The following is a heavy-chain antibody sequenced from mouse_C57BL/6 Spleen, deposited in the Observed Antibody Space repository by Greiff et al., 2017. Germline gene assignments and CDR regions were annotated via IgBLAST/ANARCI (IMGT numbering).Heavy chain of an antibody. V-gene: IGHV1-55*01. CDR1: GYTFTSYW. D-gene: IGHD1-1*01. J-gene: IGHJ1*03. CDR3: ARGYGRELDWYFDV. CDR2: IYPGSGST. Sequence: VQLQQPGAELVKPGASVKMSCKASGYTFTSYWITWVKQRPGQGLEWIGDIYPGSGSTNYNEKFKSKATLTVDTSSSTAYMQLSSLTSEDSAVYYCARGYGRELDWYFDVWGTGTTVTVSS.